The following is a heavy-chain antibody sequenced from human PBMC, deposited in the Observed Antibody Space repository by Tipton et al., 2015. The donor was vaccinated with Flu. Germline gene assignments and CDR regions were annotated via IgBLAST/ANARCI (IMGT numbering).Heavy chain of an antibody. D-gene: IGHD3-10*01. Sequence: TLSLTCTVSGGSISGYYWSWIRQPPGKRLEWMGHIHDSGSANYSPSLKSRVTMSVDSPKNQFSLRLTSVTAADTAVYYCARDRGWPAALDYWSQGILVTVSS. V-gene: IGHV4-59*01. CDR2: IHDSGSA. CDR1: GGSISGYY. CDR3: ARDRGWPAALDY. J-gene: IGHJ4*02.